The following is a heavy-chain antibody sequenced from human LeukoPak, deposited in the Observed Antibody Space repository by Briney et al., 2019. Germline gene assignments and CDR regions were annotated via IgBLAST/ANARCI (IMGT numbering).Heavy chain of an antibody. J-gene: IGHJ3*02. V-gene: IGHV1-69*13. CDR1: GGTFSSYA. Sequence: ASVKVSCKASGGTFSSYAISWVRQAPGQGLEWMGGIILIFGTANYAQKFQGRVTITADESTSTAYMELSSLRSEDTAVYYCARHHGWELLDAFDIWGQGTMVTVSS. CDR2: IILIFGTA. D-gene: IGHD1-26*01. CDR3: ARHHGWELLDAFDI.